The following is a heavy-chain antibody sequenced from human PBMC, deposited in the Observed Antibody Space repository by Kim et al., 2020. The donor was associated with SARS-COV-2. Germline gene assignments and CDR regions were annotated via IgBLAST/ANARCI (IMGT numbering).Heavy chain of an antibody. V-gene: IGHV1-69*13. Sequence: SVKVSCKASGGTFSSYAISWVRQAPGQGLEWMGGIIPIFGTANYAQKFQGRVTITADESTSTAYMELSSLRSEDTAVYYCARSPARTAAAGNYGMDVWGQGTTVTVSS. D-gene: IGHD6-13*01. CDR2: IIPIFGTA. J-gene: IGHJ6*02. CDR1: GGTFSSYA. CDR3: ARSPARTAAAGNYGMDV.